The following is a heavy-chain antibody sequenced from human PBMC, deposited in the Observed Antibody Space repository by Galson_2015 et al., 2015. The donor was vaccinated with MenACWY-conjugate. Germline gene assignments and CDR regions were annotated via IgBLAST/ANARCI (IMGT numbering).Heavy chain of an antibody. Sequence: YSGGTYHNPSLKSRITASADTSNNQFSLNLAAVTAADTALYFCARRRPRDIGGGFDIWGQGTLVTVSS. J-gene: IGHJ3*02. D-gene: IGHD2-15*01. CDR3: ARRRPRDIGGGFDI. V-gene: IGHV4-39*01. CDR2: YSGGT.